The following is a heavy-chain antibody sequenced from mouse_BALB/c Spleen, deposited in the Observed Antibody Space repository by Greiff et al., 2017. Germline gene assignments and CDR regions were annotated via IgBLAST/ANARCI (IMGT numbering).Heavy chain of an antibody. J-gene: IGHJ3*01. CDR1: GFTFSSYT. V-gene: IGHV5-6-4*01. CDR3: TREGITTVVEKRFAY. Sequence: EVQVVESGGGLVKPGGSLKLSCAASGFTFSSYTMSWVRQTPEKRLEWVATISSGGSYTYYPDSVKGRFTISRDNAKNTLYLQMSSLKSEDTAMYYCTREGITTVVEKRFAYWGQGTLVTVSA. D-gene: IGHD1-1*01. CDR2: ISSGGSYT.